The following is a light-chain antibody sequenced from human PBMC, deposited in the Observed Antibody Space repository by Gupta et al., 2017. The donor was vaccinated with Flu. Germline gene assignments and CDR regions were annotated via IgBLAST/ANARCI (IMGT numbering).Light chain of an antibody. V-gene: IGKV3-20*01. J-gene: IGKJ2*01. CDR3: HQCSSSPPT. CDR1: HSVDSNK. CDR2: SAS. Sequence: GTLSLSPGESATVSCRASHSVDSNKVAWYQQRPGQAPTLLMSSASSRATGIPDRFSGSGSETDFTLTINRLEPEDFAVYYCHQCSSSPPTFGQGTKLDIK.